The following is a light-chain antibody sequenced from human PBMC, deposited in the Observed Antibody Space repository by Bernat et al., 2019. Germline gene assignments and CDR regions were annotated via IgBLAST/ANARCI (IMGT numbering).Light chain of an antibody. V-gene: IGKV2-30*01. CDR3: MQGAHWPPAYT. Sequence: DVVLTQSPLFLPVTLGQPASISCTSSRSLVFNDGNSFLHWSQQRPGQSPRRLMYKVSNRDSGVPDRFSGSGSGTEFTLKISRVEAEDVGTYFCMQGAHWPPAYTFGQGTTLEI. CDR1: RSLVFNDGNSF. CDR2: KVS. J-gene: IGKJ2*01.